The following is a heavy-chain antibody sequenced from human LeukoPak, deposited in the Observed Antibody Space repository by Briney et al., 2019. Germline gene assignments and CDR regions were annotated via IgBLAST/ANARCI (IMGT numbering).Heavy chain of an antibody. CDR1: GGSISSGDYY. V-gene: IGHV4-30-4*08. Sequence: PSQTLSLTCTVSGGSISSGDYYWSWIRQPPGKGLEWIGYIYYSGSTYYNPSLKSRVTISVDTSKNQFSLKLSSVTAADTAVNYCARASSWYSNWFDPWGQGTLVTVSS. CDR2: IYYSGST. CDR3: ARASSWYSNWFDP. J-gene: IGHJ5*02. D-gene: IGHD6-13*01.